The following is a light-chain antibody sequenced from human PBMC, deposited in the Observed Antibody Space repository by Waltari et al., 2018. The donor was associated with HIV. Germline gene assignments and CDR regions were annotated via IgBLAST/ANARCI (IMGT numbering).Light chain of an antibody. CDR2: EVR. Sequence: QSALTQPATVSGSPGQSITISCTGGSNDVGGYTYVSWYQHLPGKAPNLIIYEVRNRPSGVSNRFSGAKSGNTASLSIAGLQAEDEADYYCTSYASSSSLLFGGGTKLTVL. V-gene: IGLV2-14*01. CDR1: SNDVGGYTY. CDR3: TSYASSSSLL. J-gene: IGLJ2*01.